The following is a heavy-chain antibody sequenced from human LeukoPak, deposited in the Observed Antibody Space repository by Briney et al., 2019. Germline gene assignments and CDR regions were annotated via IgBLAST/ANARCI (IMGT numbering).Heavy chain of an antibody. J-gene: IGHJ3*02. V-gene: IGHV3-13*01. D-gene: IGHD3-10*01. CDR3: AREGGEEAFDI. CDR2: IGATGNL. Sequence: GGSLRLSCVASRFTVSNSHMNWVRQATGKGLEWVSAIGATGNLYYRGSVKGRFTISRENAKNSLYLQMNSLRAGDTAVYFCAREGGEEAFDIWGQGTMVTVSS. CDR1: RFTVSNSH.